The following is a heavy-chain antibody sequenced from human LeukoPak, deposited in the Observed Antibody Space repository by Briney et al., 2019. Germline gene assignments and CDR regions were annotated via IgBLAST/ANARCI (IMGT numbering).Heavy chain of an antibody. Sequence: SETLSLTCAVYGGSFSGYYWSWIRQPPGKGLEWIGEINHSGSTNYNPSLKSRVTISVDTSKNQFSLKLSSVTAPDTAVYYCARRAGNYYYYYMDVWGKGTTVTVSS. D-gene: IGHD6-19*01. CDR3: ARRAGNYYYYYMDV. V-gene: IGHV4-34*01. J-gene: IGHJ6*03. CDR1: GGSFSGYY. CDR2: INHSGST.